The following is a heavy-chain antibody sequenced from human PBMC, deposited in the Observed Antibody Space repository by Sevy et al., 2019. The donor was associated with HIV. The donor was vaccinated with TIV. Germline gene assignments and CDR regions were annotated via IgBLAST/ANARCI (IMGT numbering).Heavy chain of an antibody. Sequence: GGSLRLSCAASGFTFSSYAMHWVRQAPGKGLEWVAVISYDGSIKYYADSVKGRFTISRDNSKNTLYLQMNSLRAEDTAVYYCARGGITMVRGVKNWFDPWGQGTLVTVSS. CDR1: GFTFSSYA. CDR3: ARGGITMVRGVKNWFDP. V-gene: IGHV3-30-3*01. D-gene: IGHD3-10*01. CDR2: ISYDGSIK. J-gene: IGHJ5*02.